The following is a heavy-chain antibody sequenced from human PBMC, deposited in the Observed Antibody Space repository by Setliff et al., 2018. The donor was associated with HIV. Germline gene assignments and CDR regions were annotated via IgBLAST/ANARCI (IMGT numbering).Heavy chain of an antibody. D-gene: IGHD6-13*01. CDR2: IKSIGDGETT. CDR1: FTFSNAW. Sequence: GGSLRLSWGGFTFSNAWMNWVRQAPGKGLEWVGRIKSIGDGETTDYAAPVKGRFTISRDDSKNTLYLQLNNLETEDTAFYYCSTRLRWSPEKIDYWGQGTLVTVSS. CDR3: STRLRWSPEKIDY. J-gene: IGHJ4*02. V-gene: IGHV3-15*01.